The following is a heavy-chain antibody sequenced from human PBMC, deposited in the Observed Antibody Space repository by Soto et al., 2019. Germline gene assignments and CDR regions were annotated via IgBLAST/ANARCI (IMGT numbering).Heavy chain of an antibody. CDR2: IYYSGST. CDR1: GGSISSGGYY. CDR3: ARFRIVATSHWFDP. Sequence: QVQLQESGPGLVKPSQTLSLTCTVSGGSISSGGYYWSWIRQHPGKGLEWIGYIYYSGSTYYNPSLKSRVTISVDTSKNQFSLKLSSVTAADTAVYYCARFRIVATSHWFDPWGQGTLVTVSS. D-gene: IGHD5-12*01. J-gene: IGHJ5*02. V-gene: IGHV4-31*03.